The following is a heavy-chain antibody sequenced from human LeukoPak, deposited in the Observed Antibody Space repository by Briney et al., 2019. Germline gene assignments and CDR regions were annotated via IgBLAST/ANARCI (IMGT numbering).Heavy chain of an antibody. Sequence: PGESLRLSXATSGFTFSFYGMHWVRQAPGKGLEWVAFIQNDGSFTFYADSVQGRFSISRDNSKNTLFLQMNSLRADDTAVYYCAKTSDQLLYSKFDFWGQRTLVTVSS. J-gene: IGHJ4*02. CDR1: GFTFSFYG. CDR2: IQNDGSFT. V-gene: IGHV3-30*02. CDR3: AKTSDQLLYSKFDF. D-gene: IGHD2-15*01.